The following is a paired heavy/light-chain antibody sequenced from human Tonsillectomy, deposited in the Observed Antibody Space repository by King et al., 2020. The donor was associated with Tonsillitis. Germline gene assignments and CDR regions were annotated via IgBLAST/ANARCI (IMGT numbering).Heavy chain of an antibody. Sequence: EVQLVESGGGLIQPGGSLRLSCAASGFTVSNNYMNWVRQGPGKGLEWVSIIYGDITTKYADSVKGRFTISRDSSKNTVYLHMKSLRAEDTAVYYCARDRVTTGVTFSDSFDLWGQGTLVTVST. J-gene: IGHJ3*01. CDR3: ARDRVTTGVTFSDSFDL. D-gene: IGHD1-1*01. V-gene: IGHV3-53*01. CDR2: IYGDITT. CDR1: GFTVSNNY.
Light chain of an antibody. J-gene: IGKJ4*01. CDR3: QQSLRSPIT. CDR1: QTIRSY. V-gene: IGKV1-39*01. Sequence: DIQMTQSPSSLSASVGDRVTITCRASQTIRSYLNWYQQKPGMAPRLLIYGASSLQSGVPSRFTGSGSGTDFTLTISSLQPEDFATYYCQQSLRSPITFGGGTKVEIK. CDR2: GAS.